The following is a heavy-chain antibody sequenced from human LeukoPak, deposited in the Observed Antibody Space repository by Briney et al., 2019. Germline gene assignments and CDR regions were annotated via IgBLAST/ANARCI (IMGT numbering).Heavy chain of an antibody. Sequence: GGSLRLSCAASGFTFSSYSMNWVRQAPGKGLEWVSSISSSSSFIYYADSVRGRFTISRDNAKNSLYLQMNSLRAEDTALYYCAKGFSSSLTYWFDPWGQGTLVTVSS. J-gene: IGHJ5*02. V-gene: IGHV3-21*04. D-gene: IGHD6-6*01. CDR1: GFTFSSYS. CDR2: ISSSSSFI. CDR3: AKGFSSSLTYWFDP.